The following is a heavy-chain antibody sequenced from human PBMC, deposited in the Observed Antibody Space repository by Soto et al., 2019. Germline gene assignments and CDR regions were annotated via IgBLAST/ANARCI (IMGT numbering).Heavy chain of an antibody. CDR2: ISSSSSTI. J-gene: IGHJ6*02. CDR3: AKDRERYFDWPPLSGGMDV. Sequence: GGSLRLSCAASGFTFSSYSMNWVRQAPGKGLEWVSYISSSSSTIYYADSVKGRFTISRDNSKNTLYLQMNSLRAEDTAVYYCAKDRERYFDWPPLSGGMDVLGQGTTVTVS. V-gene: IGHV3-48*01. D-gene: IGHD3-9*01. CDR1: GFTFSSYS.